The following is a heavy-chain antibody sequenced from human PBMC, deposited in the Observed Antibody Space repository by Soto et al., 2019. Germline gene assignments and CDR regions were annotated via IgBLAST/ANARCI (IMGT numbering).Heavy chain of an antibody. D-gene: IGHD6-19*01. CDR3: ARISSGWYIGTEAFDI. Sequence: GGSLRLSCAASGFTFSSYWMSWVRQAPGKGLEWVANIKQDGSEKYYVDSVKGRFTISIDNAKNSLYLQMNSLRAEDTAVYYCARISSGWYIGTEAFDIWGQGTMVTVSS. CDR1: GFTFSSYW. J-gene: IGHJ3*02. V-gene: IGHV3-7*01. CDR2: IKQDGSEK.